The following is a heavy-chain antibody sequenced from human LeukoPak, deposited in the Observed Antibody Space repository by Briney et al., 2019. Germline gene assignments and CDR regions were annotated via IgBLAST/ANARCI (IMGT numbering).Heavy chain of an antibody. Sequence: ASLKVSCKVSGYTLTELSMHWVRQAPGKGLEWMGGFDPEDGETIYAQKFQGRVTMTEDTSTDTAYMELSSLRSEDPAVYYCARVRAGYSSGWYISPPWSDPWGEGTLATVSS. V-gene: IGHV1-24*01. CDR2: FDPEDGET. CDR1: GYTLTELS. CDR3: ARVRAGYSSGWYISPPWSDP. D-gene: IGHD6-19*01. J-gene: IGHJ5*02.